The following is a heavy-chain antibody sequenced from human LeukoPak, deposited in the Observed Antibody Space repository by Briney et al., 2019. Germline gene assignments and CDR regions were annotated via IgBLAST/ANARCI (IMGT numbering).Heavy chain of an antibody. D-gene: IGHD2-15*01. J-gene: IGHJ6*04. CDR3: AKDALGYCSGGSCRDYYYGMDV. CDR2: ISYDGSNK. Sequence: GGSLRLSCAASGFTFSSYGMHWVRQAPGKGLEWVAFISYDGSNKYYADSVKGRFTISRDNSKNTLYLQMNSLRAEDTAVYYCAKDALGYCSGGSCRDYYYGMDVWGKGTTVTVSS. CDR1: GFTFSSYG. V-gene: IGHV3-30*18.